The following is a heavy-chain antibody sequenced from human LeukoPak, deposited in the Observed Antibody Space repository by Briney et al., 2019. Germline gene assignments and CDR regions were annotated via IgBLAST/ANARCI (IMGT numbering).Heavy chain of an antibody. CDR2: ISGSGGST. CDR3: AKNPAIRVEPHYYYYYMDV. J-gene: IGHJ6*03. Sequence: PGGSLRLSCAASGFTFSSYAMSWVRQAPGKGREWGSAISGSGGSTYYADSVKGRFTISRDNSKNTLYLQMNSLRAEDTAVYYCAKNPAIRVEPHYYYYYMDVWGKGTTVTVSS. D-gene: IGHD1-1*01. V-gene: IGHV3-23*01. CDR1: GFTFSSYA.